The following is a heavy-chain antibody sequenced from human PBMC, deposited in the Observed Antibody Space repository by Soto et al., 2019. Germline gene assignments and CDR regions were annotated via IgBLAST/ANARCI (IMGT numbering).Heavy chain of an antibody. J-gene: IGHJ6*02. V-gene: IGHV5-51*01. D-gene: IGHD6-6*01. CDR1: GYSFASYW. Sequence: GESLKISCQGSGYSFASYWIGWVRQMPWKDLEWMGIIYPGDSDTRYSPSFQGQVTISAEKSLRTAYLQWTSLKASDTALYYCARTRSFTLGFYYDGMDVWRQGATVTVS. CDR3: ARTRSFTLGFYYDGMDV. CDR2: IYPGDSDT.